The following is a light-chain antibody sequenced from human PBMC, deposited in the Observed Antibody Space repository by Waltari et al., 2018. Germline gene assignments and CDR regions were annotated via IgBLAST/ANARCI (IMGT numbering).Light chain of an antibody. V-gene: IGKV1-39*01. Sequence: DIQMTQSPSSLSSYIGDGVTITCRASQSVGRFLNWFQQKPGKAPKLLIYAASNLQSGAPSRFSGSGSGTEFTFTIVSLQPEDFATYYCQQSYSIPYSFGQGTRLEIE. CDR2: AAS. J-gene: IGKJ2*03. CDR3: QQSYSIPYS. CDR1: QSVGRF.